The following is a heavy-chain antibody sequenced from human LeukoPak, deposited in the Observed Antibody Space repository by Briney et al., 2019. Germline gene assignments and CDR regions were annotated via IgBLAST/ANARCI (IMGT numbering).Heavy chain of an antibody. CDR3: ARDFSYIDIAQVPVASDASDI. J-gene: IGHJ3*02. Sequence: ASVTVSCKASGYTFTTYGITWVRQAPGQGLEWMGWISAYNGDTNYAQKIQGRVTMTTDTSTTTAYMELRRLRSDDTAVYYCARDFSYIDIAQVPVASDASDIWGQGTMVTVSS. CDR2: ISAYNGDT. V-gene: IGHV1-18*01. CDR1: GYTFTTYG. D-gene: IGHD2-2*01.